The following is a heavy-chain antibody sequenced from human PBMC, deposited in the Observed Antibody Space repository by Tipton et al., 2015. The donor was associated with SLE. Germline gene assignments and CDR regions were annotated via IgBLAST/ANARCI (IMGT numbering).Heavy chain of an antibody. CDR3: ARVVPAAIPSRGPIGWNSAYYYYMDV. Sequence: TLSLTCAVYGGSFSGYYWSWIRQPPGKGLEWIGEINHSGSTNYNPSLKSRVTISVDTSKNQFSLKLSSVTAADTAVYYCARVVPAAIPSRGPIGWNSAYYYYMDVWGKGTTVTVSS. J-gene: IGHJ6*03. CDR2: INHSGST. V-gene: IGHV4-34*01. D-gene: IGHD2-2*02. CDR1: GGSFSGYY.